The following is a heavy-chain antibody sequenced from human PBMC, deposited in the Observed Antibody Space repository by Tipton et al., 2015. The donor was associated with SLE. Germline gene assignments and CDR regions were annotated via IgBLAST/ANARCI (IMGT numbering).Heavy chain of an antibody. V-gene: IGHV4-34*01. J-gene: IGHJ4*02. D-gene: IGHD5-18*01. CDR2: INHSGST. CDR3: AGALDTTMGPFDY. Sequence: TLSLTCAVYGGSFSGYYWSWIRQPPGKGLEWIGEINHSGSTNYNPSLKSRVTISVDTSKNQFSLMLSSVTAADTALYYCAGALDTTMGPFDYWGQGTLVTVSS. CDR1: GGSFSGYY.